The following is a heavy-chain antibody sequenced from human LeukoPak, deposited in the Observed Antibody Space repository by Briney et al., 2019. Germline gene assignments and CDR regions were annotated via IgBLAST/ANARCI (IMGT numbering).Heavy chain of an antibody. D-gene: IGHD4-17*01. Sequence: PSETLSLTCTVSGCSVSSADYYWSWIRQPPGKGLEWIGYIDFTGSIYNNPSLRGRITISLDTSKYQFSLKLNSVTAADTALYYCARFNVAYGVHGALLGHVLDIWGQGTMVTVSS. CDR1: GCSVSSADYY. J-gene: IGHJ3*02. CDR2: IDFTGSI. CDR3: ARFNVAYGVHGALLGHVLDI. V-gene: IGHV4-30-4*01.